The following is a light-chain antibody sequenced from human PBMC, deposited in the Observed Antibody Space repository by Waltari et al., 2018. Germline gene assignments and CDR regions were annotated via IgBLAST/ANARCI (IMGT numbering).Light chain of an antibody. J-gene: IGKJ3*01. CDR2: DAS. V-gene: IGKV3-11*01. CDR3: QQGTIWPPGIT. Sequence: EIVLTQSPATLSLSPGERATLSCRASHSVSTSLAWYQQKPGQSPRPLIYDASSRAPGIPARFSGSGSGTDFTLTINTLEPEDFAVYYCQQGTIWPPGITFGPGTRVDIK. CDR1: HSVSTS.